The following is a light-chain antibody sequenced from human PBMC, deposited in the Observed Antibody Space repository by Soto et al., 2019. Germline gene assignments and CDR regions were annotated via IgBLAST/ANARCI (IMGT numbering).Light chain of an antibody. CDR2: GAS. V-gene: IGKV3-15*01. Sequence: EIVMTQSPATLSVSPGERATLSCRASQTVNNNLAWYQQKPGQAPRLLIYGASARATGIPARFSGSGSGTEFTITMNSLQSEDFAVYYCQQYNNWPLTFGGGTKVEIK. CDR3: QQYNNWPLT. CDR1: QTVNNN. J-gene: IGKJ4*01.